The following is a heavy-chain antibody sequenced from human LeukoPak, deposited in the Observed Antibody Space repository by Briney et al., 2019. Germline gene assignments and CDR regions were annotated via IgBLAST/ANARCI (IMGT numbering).Heavy chain of an antibody. CDR1: GFTFTTDP. Sequence: GGSLRLSCAASGFTFTTDPMHWVRQTPGKGLEWLGVLSYDGTDWYYADSVRGRFPISRDNSKKTLYLQMNRLTREDTAVSYCARGTPAVAGIDYWGLGTLVTVSS. D-gene: IGHD6-19*01. V-gene: IGHV3-30*04. CDR3: ARGTPAVAGIDY. CDR2: LSYDGTDW. J-gene: IGHJ4*02.